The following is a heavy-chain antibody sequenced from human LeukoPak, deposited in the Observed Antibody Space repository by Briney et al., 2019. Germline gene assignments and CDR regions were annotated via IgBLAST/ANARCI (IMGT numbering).Heavy chain of an antibody. Sequence: SETLSLTCTVSGGSISSYYWSWIRQPPGKGLEWIGYIYYSGSTNYNPSLKSRVTISVDTSKNQFSLKLSSVTAADTAVYYCARDCRACLGEGGAFDIWGQGTMVTVSS. J-gene: IGHJ3*02. V-gene: IGHV4-59*01. D-gene: IGHD3-16*01. CDR1: GGSISSYY. CDR2: IYYSGST. CDR3: ARDCRACLGEGGAFDI.